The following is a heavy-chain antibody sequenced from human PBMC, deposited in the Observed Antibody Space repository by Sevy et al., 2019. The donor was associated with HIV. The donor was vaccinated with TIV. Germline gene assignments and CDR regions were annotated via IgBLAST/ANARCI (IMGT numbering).Heavy chain of an antibody. Sequence: ASVKASCKASGGTFSSYSISWVRQAPGQGLEWMGGITRIFGTSNYAQKFQGRVTITAAESTSTAYMELSSLRSEDTAVYYCAFGGGYQLLANYYFAMDVWGQGTTVTVSS. D-gene: IGHD2-2*01. J-gene: IGHJ6*02. CDR2: ITRIFGTS. CDR1: GGTFSSYS. CDR3: AFGGGYQLLANYYFAMDV. V-gene: IGHV1-69*13.